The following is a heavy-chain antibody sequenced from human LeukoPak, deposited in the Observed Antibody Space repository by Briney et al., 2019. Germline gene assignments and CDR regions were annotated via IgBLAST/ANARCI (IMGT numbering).Heavy chain of an antibody. Sequence: PSETLSLTCTVSGGSISTYYWSWIRQPPGKGLEWIGYIYYSGSINYNPSLKSRVTISVDTSKNQFSLRLTSVTAADTAVYYCARLVSSSGYYGIDYWGQGTLVTVSS. J-gene: IGHJ4*02. CDR2: IYYSGSI. D-gene: IGHD3-22*01. CDR1: GGSISTYY. V-gene: IGHV4-59*08. CDR3: ARLVSSSGYYGIDY.